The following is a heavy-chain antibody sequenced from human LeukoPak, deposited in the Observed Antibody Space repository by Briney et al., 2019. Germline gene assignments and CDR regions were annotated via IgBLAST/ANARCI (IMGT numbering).Heavy chain of an antibody. CDR1: GYTFTSYG. Sequence: ASVKVSCKASGYTFTSYGISWVRQTPGQGLEWMGWISAYNGNTNYAQKLQGRVTMTTDTSTSTAYMELRSLRSDDTAVYYCARGANWNYISGYYYYMDVWGKGTTVTVSS. D-gene: IGHD1-7*01. J-gene: IGHJ6*03. CDR2: ISAYNGNT. V-gene: IGHV1-18*01. CDR3: ARGANWNYISGYYYYMDV.